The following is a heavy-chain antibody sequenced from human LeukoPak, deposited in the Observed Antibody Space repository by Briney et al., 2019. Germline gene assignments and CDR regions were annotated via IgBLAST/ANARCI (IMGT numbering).Heavy chain of an antibody. J-gene: IGHJ5*02. CDR1: GYTFTGYY. Sequence: ASVKVSCKASGYTFTGYYMHWVRQAPGQGLEWMGWINPNSGGTNYAQKFQGRVTMTRDTSISTAYMELSRLRAEDTAVYYCARDGCSGGSCYSGMGYNWFDPWGQGTLVTVSS. V-gene: IGHV1-2*02. CDR2: INPNSGGT. D-gene: IGHD2-15*01. CDR3: ARDGCSGGSCYSGMGYNWFDP.